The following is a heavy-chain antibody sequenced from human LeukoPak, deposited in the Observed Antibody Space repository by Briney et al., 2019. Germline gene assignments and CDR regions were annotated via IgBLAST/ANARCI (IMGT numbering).Heavy chain of an antibody. CDR1: GFTFSSNS. CDR3: ARRAGDYSHPYDY. D-gene: IGHD3-22*01. V-gene: IGHV3-48*01. J-gene: IGHJ4*02. Sequence: GGSLRLSCAASGFTFSSNSMNWVRQAPGKGLEWVSYISSSSSTIYYADSVKGRFTISRDNSKNTVHLQMNSLRAEDTAMYYRARRAGDYSHPYDYWGQGTLVTVSS. CDR2: ISSSSSTI.